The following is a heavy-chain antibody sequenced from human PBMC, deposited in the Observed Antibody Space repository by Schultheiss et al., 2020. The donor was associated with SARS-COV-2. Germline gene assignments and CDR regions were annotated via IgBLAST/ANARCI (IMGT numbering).Heavy chain of an antibody. Sequence: GGSLRLSCAASGFTFSSYIMNWVRQAPGKGLEWVSYISSSSSTIYYADSVKGRFTISRDNAKNSLYLQMNSLRAEDTAVYYCARVFNDIFRWFDAWGQGTLVTVSS. CDR2: ISSSSSTI. D-gene: IGHD3-9*01. V-gene: IGHV3-48*04. CDR3: ARVFNDIFRWFDA. J-gene: IGHJ5*02. CDR1: GFTFSSYI.